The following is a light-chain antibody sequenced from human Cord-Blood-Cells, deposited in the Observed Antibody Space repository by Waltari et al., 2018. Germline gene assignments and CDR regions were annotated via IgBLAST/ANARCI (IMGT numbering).Light chain of an antibody. CDR2: DVS. Sequence: QSSLTQPASVSGSPGQSITISCTGTRRDVDGYTSVSWYQQHPGKAPKPMIYDVSKRPSGVSNRVSGSKSGNTASLTISGLHAEDEADYYCSSYTSSSTLVFGTGTKVTVL. J-gene: IGLJ1*01. CDR3: SSYTSSSTLV. V-gene: IGLV2-14*01. CDR1: RRDVDGYTS.